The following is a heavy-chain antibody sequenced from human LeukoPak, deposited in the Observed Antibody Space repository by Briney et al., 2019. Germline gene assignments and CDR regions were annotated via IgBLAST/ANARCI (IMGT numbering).Heavy chain of an antibody. J-gene: IGHJ5*02. CDR3: ARDGSSSGFRNWFDP. CDR1: GGSISSYY. Sequence: SETLSLTCTVSGGSISSYYWSWIRQPAGKGLEWIGRIYTSGSTNYNPSLKSRVTTSVDTSKNQFSLKLSSVTAADTAVYYCARDGSSSGFRNWFDPWGQGTLVTVSS. D-gene: IGHD6-19*01. CDR2: IYTSGST. V-gene: IGHV4-4*07.